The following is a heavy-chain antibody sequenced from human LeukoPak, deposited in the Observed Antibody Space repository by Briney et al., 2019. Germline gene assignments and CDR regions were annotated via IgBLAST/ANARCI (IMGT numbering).Heavy chain of an antibody. J-gene: IGHJ6*02. CDR1: GYTLTELS. CDR2: FDPEDGET. CDR3: AAGLVYPYYYYYYGMDV. Sequence: ASVKVSCKVPGYTLTELSMHWVRQAPGKGLEWMGGFDPEDGETIYAQKFQGRVTMTEDTSTDTAYMELSSLRSEDTAVYYCAAGLVYPYYYYYYGMDVWGQGTTVTVSS. V-gene: IGHV1-24*01. D-gene: IGHD3-16*01.